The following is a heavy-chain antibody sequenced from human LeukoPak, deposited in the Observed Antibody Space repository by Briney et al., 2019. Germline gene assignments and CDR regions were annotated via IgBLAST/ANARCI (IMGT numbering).Heavy chain of an antibody. V-gene: IGHV3-30-3*01. J-gene: IGHJ4*02. CDR3: VRDRASIAVAGKGLDY. D-gene: IGHD6-19*01. CDR2: ISYDGSNK. Sequence: GGALRLSCAASGFTFSSYAMHWVRQAPGKGLEGVAVISYDGSNKYYADSVKGRFTISRDNSKNTLYLQMNSLRAEDTAVYYCVRDRASIAVAGKGLDYWGQGTLVTVSS. CDR1: GFTFSSYA.